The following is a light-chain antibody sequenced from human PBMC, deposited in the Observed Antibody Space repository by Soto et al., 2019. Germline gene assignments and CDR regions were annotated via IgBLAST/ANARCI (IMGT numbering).Light chain of an antibody. J-gene: IGKJ5*01. CDR1: QGISSY. Sequence: DIQLTQSPSFLSASVGDRVTITCRASQGISSYLAWYQQKPGKAPKLLIYPASTLQSGFPSRFSGSGSGTEFTLTISSLQPEDFATYYCQHLDSYSTFGQGTRLEIK. CDR3: QHLDSYST. CDR2: PAS. V-gene: IGKV1-9*01.